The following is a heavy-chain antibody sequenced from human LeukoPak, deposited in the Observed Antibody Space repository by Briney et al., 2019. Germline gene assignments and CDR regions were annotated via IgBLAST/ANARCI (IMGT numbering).Heavy chain of an antibody. Sequence: SETLSLTCTVSGGSISSYYWSWIRQPPGEGLEWIAYIYYSGSTNYNPSLKSRFTISVDTSKNQFSLKLSSVTAADTAVYYCAREGDGYNSGRFDYWGQGTLVTVSS. CDR3: AREGDGYNSGRFDY. V-gene: IGHV4-59*01. J-gene: IGHJ4*02. D-gene: IGHD5-12*01. CDR2: IYYSGST. CDR1: GGSISSYY.